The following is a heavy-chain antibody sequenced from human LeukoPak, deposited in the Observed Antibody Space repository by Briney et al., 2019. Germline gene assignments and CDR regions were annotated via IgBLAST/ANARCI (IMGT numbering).Heavy chain of an antibody. Sequence: GSLRLSCAASGFTFSSYAMHWVRQAPGKGLEWVSTTGASSSSTNYADSVKGRFTISRDNSKQTLYLQMNNLRAEDTAVYYCAKDREIILTGHGMDVWGQGTTVTVSS. D-gene: IGHD3-9*01. J-gene: IGHJ6*02. V-gene: IGHV3-23*01. CDR2: TGASSSST. CDR1: GFTFSSYA. CDR3: AKDREIILTGHGMDV.